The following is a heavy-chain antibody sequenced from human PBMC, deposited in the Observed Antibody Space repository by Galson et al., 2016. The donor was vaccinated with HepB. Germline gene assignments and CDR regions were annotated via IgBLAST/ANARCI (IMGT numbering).Heavy chain of an antibody. CDR2: IYHSGNA. J-gene: IGHJ4*02. CDR3: ARGGRKGLWGYYFDY. V-gene: IGHV4-31*03. Sequence: TLSLTCTVSGGSISSGGYSWSWIRHHPGEGLEWIGYIYHSGNAYYNASLKSRVTISVDTSKNQFFLKLTSLTAADTAVYFCARGGRKGLWGYYFDYWGQGTLVTVSS. D-gene: IGHD3-16*01. CDR1: GGSISSGGYS.